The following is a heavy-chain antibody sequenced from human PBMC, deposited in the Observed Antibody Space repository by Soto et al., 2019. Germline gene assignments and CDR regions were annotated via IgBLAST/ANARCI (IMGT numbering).Heavy chain of an antibody. D-gene: IGHD2-2*01. V-gene: IGHV3-21*01. J-gene: IGHJ3*02. CDR2: ISSSSSYI. CDR3: ARDRTVVVPALDAFDI. CDR1: GFTFSSYS. Sequence: GGSLRLSCAASGFTFSSYSMNWVRQAPGKGLEWVSSISSSSSYIYYADSVKGRFTISRDNAKNSLYLQMNSLRAEDTAVYYCARDRTVVVPALDAFDIWGQGTMVTVSS.